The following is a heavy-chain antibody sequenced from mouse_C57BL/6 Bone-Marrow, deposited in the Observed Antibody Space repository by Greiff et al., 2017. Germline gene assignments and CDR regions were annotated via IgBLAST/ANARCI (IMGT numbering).Heavy chain of an antibody. V-gene: IGHV1-82*01. CDR2: IYPGDGDT. CDR3: AKFYCRHYFDD. J-gene: IGHJ2*01. D-gene: IGHD2-12*01. Sequence: QVKLQQSGPELVKPGASVKISCKASGYAFSSSWMNWVKQRPGKGLEWIGRIYPGDGDTNYNGKFKGKATLTADKSSSTAYMQLSSLTSEDSAVYFCAKFYCRHYFDDWGQGTTLTVSS. CDR1: GYAFSSSW.